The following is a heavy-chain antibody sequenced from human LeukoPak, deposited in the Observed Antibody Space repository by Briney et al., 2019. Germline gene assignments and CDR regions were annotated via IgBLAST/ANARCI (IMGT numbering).Heavy chain of an antibody. CDR2: ISYDGSNK. D-gene: IGHD4-17*01. CDR1: GFTFSSCG. V-gene: IGHV3-30*18. CDR3: AKQYGDYSYYFDY. Sequence: GGSLRLSCAASGFTFSSCGMHWVRQAPGKGLEWVAVISYDGSNKYYADSVKGRFTISRDNSKNTLYLQMNSLRAEDTAVYYCAKQYGDYSYYFDYWGQGTLVTVSS. J-gene: IGHJ4*02.